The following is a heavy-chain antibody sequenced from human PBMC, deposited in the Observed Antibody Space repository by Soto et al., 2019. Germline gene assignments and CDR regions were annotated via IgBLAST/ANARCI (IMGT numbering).Heavy chain of an antibody. D-gene: IGHD3-3*01. CDR3: ARAFDFWSGYYQGAFDI. CDR2: INAGNGNT. Sequence: QVQLVQSGAEVKKPGASVKVSCKASGYTFTSYAMHWVRQAPGQRLEWMGWINAGNGNTKYSQKFQGRVTITRDTPASTAYMELSSLRSEDTAVYYCARAFDFWSGYYQGAFDIWGQGTMVTVSS. CDR1: GYTFTSYA. V-gene: IGHV1-3*01. J-gene: IGHJ3*02.